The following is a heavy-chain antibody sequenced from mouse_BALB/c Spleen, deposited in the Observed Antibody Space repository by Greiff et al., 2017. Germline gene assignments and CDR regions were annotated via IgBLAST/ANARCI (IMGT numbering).Heavy chain of an antibody. CDR1: GFSLTSYG. CDR2: IWSGGST. Sequence: QVQLQQSGPGLVQPSQSLSITCTVSGFSLTSYGVHWVRQSPGKGLEWLGVIWSGGSTDYNAAFISRLSISKDNSKSQVFFKMNSLQANDTAIYYCARNPVTTVVAYYWYFDVWGAGTTVTVSS. D-gene: IGHD1-1*01. J-gene: IGHJ1*01. V-gene: IGHV2-2*02. CDR3: ARNPVTTVVAYYWYFDV.